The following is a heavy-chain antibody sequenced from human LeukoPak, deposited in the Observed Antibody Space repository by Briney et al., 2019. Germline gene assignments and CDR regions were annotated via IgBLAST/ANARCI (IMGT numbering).Heavy chain of an antibody. Sequence: SETLSLTCTVSGVSISSYYWSWIRQPPGKGLEWIGYIYYSGSTNYNPSLKSRVTISVDKSKNQFSLKLSSVTAADTAVYYCARDRHKCSSTSCSYGVWGQGTLVTVSS. CDR3: ARDRHKCSSTSCSYGV. J-gene: IGHJ4*02. CDR2: IYYSGST. D-gene: IGHD2-2*01. V-gene: IGHV4-59*12. CDR1: GVSISSYY.